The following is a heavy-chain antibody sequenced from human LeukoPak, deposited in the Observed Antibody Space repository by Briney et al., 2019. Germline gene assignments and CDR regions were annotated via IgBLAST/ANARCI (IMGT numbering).Heavy chain of an antibody. Sequence: QPGRSLRLSCAASGFTFSSYGMHWVRQAPGKGLEWVAVIWYDGSNKYYADSVKGRFTISRDNSKNTLYLQMNSLRAEDRAIYYCARSSAYPQSDYWGQGTLVTVSS. CDR1: GFTFSSYG. V-gene: IGHV3-33*01. CDR3: ARSSAYPQSDY. J-gene: IGHJ4*02. D-gene: IGHD3-16*01. CDR2: IWYDGSNK.